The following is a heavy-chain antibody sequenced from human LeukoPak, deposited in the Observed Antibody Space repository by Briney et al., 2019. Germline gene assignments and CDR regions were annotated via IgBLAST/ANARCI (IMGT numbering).Heavy chain of an antibody. CDR2: ISHDASSK. CDR3: AIHFDH. CDR1: GFTFSNSG. Sequence: PGRSLRLSCAGSGFTFSNSGMHWVRQAPGKGLEWVAVISHDASSKYHADSVKGRFTISRDNSKSTLYLQMNSLRPEDTALYYCAIHFDHWGQGTLVTVSS. J-gene: IGHJ4*02. V-gene: IGHV3-30*03.